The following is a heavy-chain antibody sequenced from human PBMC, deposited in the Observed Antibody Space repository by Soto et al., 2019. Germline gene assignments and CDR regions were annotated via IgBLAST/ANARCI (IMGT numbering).Heavy chain of an antibody. J-gene: IGHJ4*02. Sequence: SETLSLTCAVSGGSISSSNWWSWVRQPPGKGLEWIGEIYHSGSTNYNPSLKSRVTISVDKSKNQFSLKLSSVTAADTAVYYCVSIDSSGLGPLDYWGQGTLVTVSS. CDR2: IYHSGST. CDR1: GGSISSSNW. D-gene: IGHD3-22*01. V-gene: IGHV4-4*02. CDR3: VSIDSSGLGPLDY.